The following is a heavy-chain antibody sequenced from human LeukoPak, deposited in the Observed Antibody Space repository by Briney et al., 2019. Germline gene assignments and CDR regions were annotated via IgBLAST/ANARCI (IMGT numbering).Heavy chain of an antibody. D-gene: IGHD5-12*01. CDR3: ARELLGYSGYDYYGFDY. CDR1: GFTFSDYY. V-gene: IGHV3-11*04. Sequence: GGSLRLSCAASGFTFSDYYMSWIRQAPGKGLEWVSYISSSGSTIYYADSVKGRFTISRDNAKNSLYLQMNSLRAEDTAMYYCARELLGYSGYDYYGFDYWGQGTLVTVSS. J-gene: IGHJ4*02. CDR2: ISSSGSTI.